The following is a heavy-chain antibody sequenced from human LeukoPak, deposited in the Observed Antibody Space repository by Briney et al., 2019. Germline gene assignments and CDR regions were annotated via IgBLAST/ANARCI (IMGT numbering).Heavy chain of an antibody. J-gene: IGHJ5*02. CDR2: INHSGST. D-gene: IGHD6-6*01. CDR3: ARGSSSSSSVWFDP. V-gene: IGHV4-34*01. CDR1: GGSFTGYY. Sequence: PSGTLSLTCAVHGGSFTGYYWSWIRQPPGKGQAWLGEINHSGSTNYNPSLKSRVTISVDTSKNQFSLKLSSVTAADTAVYYCARGSSSSSSVWFDPWGQGTLVTVSS.